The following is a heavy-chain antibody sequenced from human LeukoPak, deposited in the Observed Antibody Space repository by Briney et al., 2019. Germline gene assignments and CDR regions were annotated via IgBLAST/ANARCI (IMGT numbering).Heavy chain of an antibody. CDR2: IYYSGST. V-gene: IGHV4-30-4*01. J-gene: IGHJ3*02. D-gene: IGHD3-22*01. Sequence: KASETLSLTCTVSGGSISSGDYYWSWIRQPPGKGLEWIGYIYYSGSTYYNPSLKSRVTISVDTSKNQFSLKLNSVTAADTAVYYCARASYYYDSSGYYPADAFDIWGQGTMVTVSS. CDR1: GGSISSGDYY. CDR3: ARASYYYDSSGYYPADAFDI.